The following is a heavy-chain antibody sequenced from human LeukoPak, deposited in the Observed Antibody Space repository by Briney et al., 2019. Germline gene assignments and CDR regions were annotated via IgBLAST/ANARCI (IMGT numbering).Heavy chain of an antibody. D-gene: IGHD3-22*01. V-gene: IGHV3-30*02. CDR3: AKGGHYYDSSGYRNLDY. J-gene: IGHJ4*02. CDR2: IRYDGSNK. CDR1: GSTFSNYG. Sequence: PGGSLRLSCAASGSTFSNYGMHWVRQAPGKGLEWVAFIRYDGSNKYYADSVKGRFTISRDNSKNTLYLQMNSLRAEDTAVYYCAKGGHYYDSSGYRNLDYWGQGTLVTVSS.